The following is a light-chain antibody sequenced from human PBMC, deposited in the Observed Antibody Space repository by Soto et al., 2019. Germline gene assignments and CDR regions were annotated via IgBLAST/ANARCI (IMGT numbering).Light chain of an antibody. J-gene: IGKJ1*01. CDR1: QSVSDW. CDR2: DAS. V-gene: IGKV1-5*01. CDR3: QHYSSYSRT. Sequence: DIPMTQSPSTLSASVGDRVTITCRASQSVSDWLAWYQQKPGEAPKLLIYDASTLESGVPSRFTGGGSETEYTLTSSSLQPDDFATYYCQHYSSYSRTFGQGTRVDSK.